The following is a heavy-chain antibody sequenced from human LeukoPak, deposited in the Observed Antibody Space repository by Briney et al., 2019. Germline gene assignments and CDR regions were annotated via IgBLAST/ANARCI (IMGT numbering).Heavy chain of an antibody. Sequence: GRSLRLSCAASGFPFSGYAMHWVRQAPGKGLEWVAIISYDGNNNYYADSVKGRFSISRDNSKNTLYLQMNSLRAEDTAVYFCARGGLSIMGYWGQGTLVTVSS. CDR3: ARGGLSIMGY. V-gene: IGHV3-30*04. CDR1: GFPFSGYA. J-gene: IGHJ4*02. D-gene: IGHD2/OR15-2a*01. CDR2: ISYDGNNN.